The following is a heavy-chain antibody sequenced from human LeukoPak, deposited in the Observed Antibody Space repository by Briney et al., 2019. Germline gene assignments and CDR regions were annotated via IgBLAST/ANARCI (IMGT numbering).Heavy chain of an antibody. D-gene: IGHD6-13*01. Sequence: GGSLRVSCAASGFTVSSNYMSWVRQAPGKGLEWVSVIYSGGSTYYADSVKGRFTISRDNSKNTLYLQMNSLRAEDTAVYYCAREPGYSSSWYGFGAFDIWGQGTMVTVSS. CDR1: GFTVSSNY. J-gene: IGHJ3*02. V-gene: IGHV3-66*01. CDR3: AREPGYSSSWYGFGAFDI. CDR2: IYSGGST.